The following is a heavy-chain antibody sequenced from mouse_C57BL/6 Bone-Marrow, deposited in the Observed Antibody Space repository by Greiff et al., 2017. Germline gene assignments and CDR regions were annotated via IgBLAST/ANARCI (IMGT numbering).Heavy chain of an antibody. Sequence: EVQVVESGAELVRPGASVKLSCTASGFNIKDDYMHWVKQRPEQGLEWIGWIDPENGDTEYASKFQGKATITADTSSNTAYLQLSSLTSEDTAVYYCTTYLFDYWGQGTTLTVSS. CDR2: IDPENGDT. CDR1: GFNIKDDY. CDR3: TTYLFDY. J-gene: IGHJ2*01. V-gene: IGHV14-4*01.